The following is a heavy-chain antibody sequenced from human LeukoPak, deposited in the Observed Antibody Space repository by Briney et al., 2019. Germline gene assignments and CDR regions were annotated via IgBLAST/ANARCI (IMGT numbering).Heavy chain of an antibody. CDR2: ICYSGST. V-gene: IGHV4-59*01. CDR3: ARGRIARLPYFDY. Sequence: SETLSLTCTVSGGSISSYYWSWIRQPPGKGLEWIGYICYSGSTDYNPSLKSRVTISVDTSKNQFSLKLSSVTAADTAVYYCARGRIARLPYFDYWGQGTLVTVSS. J-gene: IGHJ4*02. D-gene: IGHD5-18*01. CDR1: GGSISSYY.